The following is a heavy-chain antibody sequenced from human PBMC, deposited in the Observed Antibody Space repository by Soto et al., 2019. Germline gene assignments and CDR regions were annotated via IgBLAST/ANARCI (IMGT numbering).Heavy chain of an antibody. CDR3: ARGRRDVYRSSSRGGWGY. Sequence: QVQLVESGGGVVQPGRSLRLSCAASGFTFSSYAMHWVRQAPGKGLEWVAVISYDGSNKYYADSVKGRFTISRDNSKNTLYLPTRSVSAKDTAVYYCARGRRDVYRSSSRGGWGYWGQGTMVTVSS. J-gene: IGHJ4*02. V-gene: IGHV3-30-3*01. D-gene: IGHD6-6*01. CDR2: ISYDGSNK. CDR1: GFTFSSYA.